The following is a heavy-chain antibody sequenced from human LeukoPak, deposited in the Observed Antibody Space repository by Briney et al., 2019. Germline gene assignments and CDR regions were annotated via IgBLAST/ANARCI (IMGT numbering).Heavy chain of an antibody. CDR2: ISGSGGST. Sequence: GGSLRLSCAASGFTFSSYGMSWVRQAPGKGLEWVSAISGSGGSTYYADSVKGRFTISRDNSKNTLYLQMNSLRAEDTAVYYCAKDLYYYDSSWRDYWGQGTLVTVSS. CDR3: AKDLYYYDSSWRDY. CDR1: GFTFSSYG. J-gene: IGHJ4*02. D-gene: IGHD3-22*01. V-gene: IGHV3-23*01.